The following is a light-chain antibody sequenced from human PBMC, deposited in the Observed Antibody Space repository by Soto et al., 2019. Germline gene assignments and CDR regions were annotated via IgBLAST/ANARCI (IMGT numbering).Light chain of an antibody. CDR1: QGISSY. J-gene: IGKJ5*01. Sequence: TQSPSTLSDSVGDRVNITCRASQGISSYLAWYQQKPGKAPKLLIYAASTLQSGVPSRFSGSGSGTDFTLTISSLQPEDFATYYCQQLNSYPITFGQGTRLEIK. CDR3: QQLNSYPIT. CDR2: AAS. V-gene: IGKV1-9*01.